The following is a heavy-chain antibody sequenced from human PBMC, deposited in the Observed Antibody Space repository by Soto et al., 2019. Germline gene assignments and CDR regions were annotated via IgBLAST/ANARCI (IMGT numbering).Heavy chain of an antibody. CDR2: ISYDGSNK. CDR3: AKGDYDSSGYYKHFDY. V-gene: IGHV3-30*18. J-gene: IGHJ4*02. Sequence: PEGSLRLSCAASGFTFSSYGMHWVRQAPGKGLEWVAVISYDGSNKYYADSVKGRFTISRDNSKNTLYLQMNSLRAEDTAVYYCAKGDYDSSGYYKHFDYWGQGTLVTVSS. CDR1: GFTFSSYG. D-gene: IGHD3-22*01.